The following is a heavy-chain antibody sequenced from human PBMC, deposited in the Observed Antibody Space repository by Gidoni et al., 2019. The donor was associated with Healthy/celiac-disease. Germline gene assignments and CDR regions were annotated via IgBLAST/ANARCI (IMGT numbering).Heavy chain of an antibody. CDR2: ISYDGSNK. J-gene: IGHJ6*02. D-gene: IGHD5-12*01. V-gene: IGHV3-30*18. CDR3: AKDPVGLPPYYYYYYGMDV. CDR1: GFTFSSYG. Sequence: QVQLVESGGGVVQPGRSLRLSCAASGFTFSSYGMHWVRQAPGKGLGWGAVISYDGSNKYYADSVKGRFTISRDNSKNTLYLQMNSLRAEDTAVYYCAKDPVGLPPYYYYYYGMDVWGQGTTVTVSS.